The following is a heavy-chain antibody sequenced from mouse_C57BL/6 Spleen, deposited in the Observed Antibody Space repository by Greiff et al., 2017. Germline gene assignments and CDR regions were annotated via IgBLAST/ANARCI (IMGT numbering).Heavy chain of an antibody. CDR2: IYPRSGNT. Sequence: QVQLKQSGAELARPGASVKLSCKASGYTFTSYGISWVKQRTGQGLEWIGEIYPRSGNTYYNEKFKGKATLTADKSSSTAYMELRSLTSEDSAVYFCAGSNDGYYYAMDYWGQGTSVTVAA. D-gene: IGHD2-3*01. V-gene: IGHV1-81*01. J-gene: IGHJ4*01. CDR3: AGSNDGYYYAMDY. CDR1: GYTFTSYG.